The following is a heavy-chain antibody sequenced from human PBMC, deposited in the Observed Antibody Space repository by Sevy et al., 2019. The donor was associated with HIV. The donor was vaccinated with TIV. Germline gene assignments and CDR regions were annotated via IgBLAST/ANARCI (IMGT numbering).Heavy chain of an antibody. Sequence: SQTLLTCAISGDSVSSNSAAWNWIRQSPSRGLEWLGRTYFRSKWYNDYAVSMKSRITINPDTSKNQFSLQLNSVTPEDTAVYYCARGGGMAARLLYFDYWGQGTLVTVSS. CDR2: TYFRSKWYN. V-gene: IGHV6-1*01. CDR3: ARGGGMAARLLYFDY. D-gene: IGHD6-6*01. J-gene: IGHJ4*02. CDR1: GDSVSSNSAA.